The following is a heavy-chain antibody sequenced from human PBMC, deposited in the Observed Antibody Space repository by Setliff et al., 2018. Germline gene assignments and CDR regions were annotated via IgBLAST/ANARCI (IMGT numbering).Heavy chain of an antibody. Sequence: TGGSLRLSCATSGFIFSNYWMAWVRQAPGKGLEWVATIKHDGTYTYYVDSAKGRFAVSRDNTNNTMYLQMNSLGTDDTAVYYCARDGSIEVGPGTNQELDVWGTGTTVTVSS. D-gene: IGHD2-2*01. CDR3: ARDGSIEVGPGTNQELDV. CDR1: GFIFSNYW. V-gene: IGHV3-7*03. CDR2: IKHDGTYT. J-gene: IGHJ6*04.